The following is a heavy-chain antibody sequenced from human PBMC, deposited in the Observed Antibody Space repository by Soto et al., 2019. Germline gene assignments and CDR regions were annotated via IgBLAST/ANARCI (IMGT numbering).Heavy chain of an antibody. V-gene: IGHV4-39*01. CDR3: ATSQKGYNWNYFDH. D-gene: IGHD1-20*01. CDR1: GGSISASDYY. Sequence: SETLSLTCPVSGGSISASDYYWGCLRQSPGKGPEWIGSVFYTGFTSYNPSLESRVSVSADTSKNQFSLKVSGVSAADTAVYYCATSQKGYNWNYFDHWGQGALVTVSS. CDR2: VFYTGFT. J-gene: IGHJ4*02.